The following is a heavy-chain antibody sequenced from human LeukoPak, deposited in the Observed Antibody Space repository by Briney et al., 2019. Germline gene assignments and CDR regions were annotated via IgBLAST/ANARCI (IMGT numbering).Heavy chain of an antibody. CDR2: IYYSGST. V-gene: IGHV4-59*11. D-gene: IGHD2-15*01. CDR3: ARSGYCSGGSCWDAFDI. Sequence: SETLSRTCTVSGGSISSHYWSWIRKPPGKGLEWIGYIYYSGSTNYNPSLKSRVTISVDTSKNQFSLKLSSVTAADTAVYYCARSGYCSGGSCWDAFDIWGQGTMVTVSS. CDR1: GGSISSHY. J-gene: IGHJ3*02.